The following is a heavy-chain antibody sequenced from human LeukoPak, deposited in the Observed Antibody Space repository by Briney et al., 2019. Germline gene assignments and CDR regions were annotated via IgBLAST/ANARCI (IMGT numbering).Heavy chain of an antibody. D-gene: IGHD3-9*01. CDR3: AKVIFYYGMDV. CDR1: GFTFSSYW. J-gene: IGHJ6*02. CDR2: INSDGSST. Sequence: GGSLRLSCAASGFTFSSYWMHWVRQAPGKGLVWVPRINSDGSSTSYADSVKGRFTISRDNAKNTLYLQMNSLRAEDTAVYYCAKVIFYYGMDVWGQGTTVTVSS. V-gene: IGHV3-74*01.